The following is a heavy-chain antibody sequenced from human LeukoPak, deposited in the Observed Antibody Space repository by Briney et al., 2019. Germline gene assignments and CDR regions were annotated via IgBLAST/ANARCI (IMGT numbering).Heavy chain of an antibody. J-gene: IGHJ4*02. D-gene: IGHD3-22*01. Sequence: SETLSLTCTVSGGSLSSSSYYWGWIRQPPGKGLEWIGSIYYSGSTYYNPSLKSRVTISVDTSKNQFSLKLSSVTAADTAVYYCASPDSSGYSFDYWGQGTLVTVSS. CDR1: GGSLSSSSYY. CDR2: IYYSGST. CDR3: ASPDSSGYSFDY. V-gene: IGHV4-39*01.